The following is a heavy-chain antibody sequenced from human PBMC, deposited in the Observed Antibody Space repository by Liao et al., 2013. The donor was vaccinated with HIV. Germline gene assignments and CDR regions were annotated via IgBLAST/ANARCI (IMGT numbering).Heavy chain of an antibody. Sequence: QLQLQESGSGLVKPSQTLSLTCAVSGGSISSGGFSWSWIRQPPGKGLEWIGYIYQSGKTFYNPSLKSRVTISLDTSKNHFSLNLTSVTAADTAVYYCVREVRRQAGEDPYYYYYYMDVWSKGTTVTVSS. CDR1: GGSISSGGFS. D-gene: IGHD6-19*01. CDR3: VREVRRQAGEDPYYYYYYMDV. J-gene: IGHJ6*03. V-gene: IGHV4-30-2*01. CDR2: IYQSGKT.